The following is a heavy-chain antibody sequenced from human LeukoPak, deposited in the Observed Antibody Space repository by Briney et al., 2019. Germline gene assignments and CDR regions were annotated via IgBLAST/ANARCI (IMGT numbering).Heavy chain of an antibody. Sequence: SVKVSCKASGGTFSSYAISWVRQAPGQGLEWMGGIIPIFGTANYAQKFQGRVTITADESTSTAYMELSSLRSEDTAVYYCAKRYCSSTSCPFDYWGQGTLVTVS. J-gene: IGHJ4*02. V-gene: IGHV1-69*13. CDR1: GGTFSSYA. CDR2: IIPIFGTA. CDR3: AKRYCSSTSCPFDY. D-gene: IGHD2-2*01.